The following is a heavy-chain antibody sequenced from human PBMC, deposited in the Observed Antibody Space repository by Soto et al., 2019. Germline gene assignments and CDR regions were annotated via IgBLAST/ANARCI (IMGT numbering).Heavy chain of an antibody. Sequence: SETLSLTCTVSGGSISSYYWSWIRQPPGKGLEWIGYIYYSGSTNYNPSLKSRVTISVDTSKNQFSLKLSSVTAADTAVYYCARVVPYSSSWYAGGWFDPWGRGTLVTVSS. CDR1: GGSISSYY. J-gene: IGHJ5*02. CDR2: IYYSGST. CDR3: ARVVPYSSSWYAGGWFDP. D-gene: IGHD6-13*01. V-gene: IGHV4-59*01.